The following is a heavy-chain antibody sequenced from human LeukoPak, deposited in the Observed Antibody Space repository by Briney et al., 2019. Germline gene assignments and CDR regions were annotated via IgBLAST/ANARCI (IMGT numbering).Heavy chain of an antibody. Sequence: GGSLRLSCAASGFTFSSYAMHWVRQAPGKGLEWVAVISYDGSNKYYADSVKGRFTISRDNSKNTLYLQMNSLRAEDTAVYYCAREHGYSSSWFDPWGQGTLVTVSS. J-gene: IGHJ5*02. CDR3: AREHGYSSSWFDP. CDR1: GFTFSSYA. V-gene: IGHV3-30-3*01. CDR2: ISYDGSNK. D-gene: IGHD6-13*01.